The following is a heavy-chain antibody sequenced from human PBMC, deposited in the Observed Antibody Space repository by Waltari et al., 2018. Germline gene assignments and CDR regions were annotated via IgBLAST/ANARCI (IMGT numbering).Heavy chain of an antibody. J-gene: IGHJ4*02. CDR2: FDPEDGET. CDR1: GYTLTELS. D-gene: IGHD6-19*01. Sequence: QVQLVQSGAEVKKPGASVKVSCKVSGYTLTELSMHWVRQAPGKGLEWMGGFDPEDGETIYAQKFQGRVTITADTSTDTAYMELSSLRSEDTAVYYCATSGYSSGRGYFDYWGQGTLVTVSS. V-gene: IGHV1-24*01. CDR3: ATSGYSSGRGYFDY.